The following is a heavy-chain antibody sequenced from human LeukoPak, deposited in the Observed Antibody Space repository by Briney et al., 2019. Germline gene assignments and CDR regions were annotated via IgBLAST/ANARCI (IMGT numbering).Heavy chain of an antibody. D-gene: IGHD6-13*01. CDR2: ISWDGGRT. CDR1: GFTFDDYA. J-gene: IGHJ4*02. CDR3: ARSGIADRYFDY. V-gene: IGHV3-43D*03. Sequence: GGSLRLSCAASGFTFDDYAMHWVRQAPGKGLEWVSLISWDGGRTYYADSVKGRFTISRDNSKNSLYLQMNSLRAEDTALYYCARSGIADRYFDYWGQGTLVTVSS.